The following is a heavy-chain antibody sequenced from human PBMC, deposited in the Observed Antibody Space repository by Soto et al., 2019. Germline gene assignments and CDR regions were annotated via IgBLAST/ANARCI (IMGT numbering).Heavy chain of an antibody. CDR1: GFTFSSYA. D-gene: IGHD6-6*01. V-gene: IGHV3-30-3*01. J-gene: IGHJ4*02. CDR2: ISYDGSNK. Sequence: GGSLRLSCAASGFTFSSYAMHWVRQAPGKGLEWVAVISYDGSNKYYADSVKGRFTIARDNSKKTLYLQMNSLRAEDTAVYYCARDSSIAAFDYWGPGTLVTVSS. CDR3: ARDSSIAAFDY.